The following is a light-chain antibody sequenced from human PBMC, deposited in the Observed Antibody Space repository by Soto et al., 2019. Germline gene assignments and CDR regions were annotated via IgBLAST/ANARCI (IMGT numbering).Light chain of an antibody. CDR1: QSVSSY. CDR3: QNFGDSPFT. J-gene: IGKJ3*01. CDR2: DAS. Sequence: EIVLTQSPATLSLSPGERATLSCRASQSVSSYLAWYQQKPGQAPRLLIYDASNRATGIPDRFSGSWSGTDFTLTISRLEPEDFAVYYCQNFGDSPFTFGPGTKVDIK. V-gene: IGKV3-11*01.